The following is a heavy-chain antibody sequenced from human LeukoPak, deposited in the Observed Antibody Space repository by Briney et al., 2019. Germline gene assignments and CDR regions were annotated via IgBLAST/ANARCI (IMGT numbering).Heavy chain of an antibody. CDR1: GGSFSGFY. V-gene: IGHV4-34*01. Sequence: SETLSLTCTVFGGSFSGFYWTWIRQPPGRGLEWIGEITHTGSTNYNPSLMSRVTISVDTSKNQFSLNLSSVTAADTTVYYCARGAPGRDDGLDIWGQGTMVIVSS. CDR3: ARGAPGRDDGLDI. D-gene: IGHD5-24*01. CDR2: ITHTGST. J-gene: IGHJ3*02.